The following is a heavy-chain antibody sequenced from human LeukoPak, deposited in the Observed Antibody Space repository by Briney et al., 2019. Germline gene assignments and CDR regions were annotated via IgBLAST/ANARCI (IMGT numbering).Heavy chain of an antibody. Sequence: PWASVKVSCKASGYTFTSYDINWVRQATGQGLEWMGWISAYNGNTNYAQKLQGRVTMTTDTSTSTAYMELRSLISDDAAVYYCARGDDYGDYWGLYWGQGTLVTVSS. CDR2: ISAYNGNT. D-gene: IGHD4-17*01. CDR1: GYTFTSYD. CDR3: ARGDDYGDYWGLY. J-gene: IGHJ4*02. V-gene: IGHV1-18*01.